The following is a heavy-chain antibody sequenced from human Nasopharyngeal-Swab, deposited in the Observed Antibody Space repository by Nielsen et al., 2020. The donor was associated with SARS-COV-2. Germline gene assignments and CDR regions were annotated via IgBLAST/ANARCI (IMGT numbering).Heavy chain of an antibody. V-gene: IGHV4-59*01. Sequence: SETLSLTCDVSGGSISTYFWNWIRQAPGKGLEWIGYIYYTGSTNYNPPPKSRVTISVGPSKNQLSLKLASVTAADTAVYYCAGGGWLRNDDYFYFMDVWGKGTTVTVSS. D-gene: IGHD3-22*01. CDR1: GGSISTYF. J-gene: IGHJ6*03. CDR3: AGGGWLRNDDYFYFMDV. CDR2: IYYTGST.